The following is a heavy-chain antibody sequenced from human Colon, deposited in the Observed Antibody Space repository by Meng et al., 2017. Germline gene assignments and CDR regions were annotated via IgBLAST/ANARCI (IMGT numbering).Heavy chain of an antibody. CDR1: GGSISSTNW. D-gene: IGHD6-19*01. J-gene: IGHJ5*02. Sequence: QVQLQESGPGLVKPSGTLSLICGVSGGSISSTNWWSWVRQPPGKGLEWIGEIDHRGRTNYNPSLKSRVTVSIDTSKSQFSLKLTAVTAADTAVYYCVRSSGWVRTGFDPWGQGTLVTVSS. CDR2: IDHRGRT. V-gene: IGHV4-4*02. CDR3: VRSSGWVRTGFDP.